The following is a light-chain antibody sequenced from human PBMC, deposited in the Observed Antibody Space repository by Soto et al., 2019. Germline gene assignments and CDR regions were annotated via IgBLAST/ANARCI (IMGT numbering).Light chain of an antibody. J-gene: IGLJ1*01. CDR1: TSDVATYKL. V-gene: IGLV2-23*02. CDR2: EVD. Sequence: QSDLNQLASVSGSPGQSITISCSGTTSDVATYKLVSWYQQYPGKAPKLMIYEVDKRPSGVSNRFSASNSGNTASLTISGLHTDDEADYYCGSNATSKTYVFGTGNKLTVL. CDR3: GSNATSKTYV.